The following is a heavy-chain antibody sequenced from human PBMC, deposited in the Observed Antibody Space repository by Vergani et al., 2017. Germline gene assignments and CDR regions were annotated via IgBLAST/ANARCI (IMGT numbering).Heavy chain of an antibody. Sequence: QVQLVQSGAEVKKPGSSVKVSCKASGGTFSSYAISWVRQAPGQGLEWMGRIIPIFGTANYAQKFQGRVTITADESTSTAYMELSSLRAEDTAVYYCAKDYFQGLRWSQRGCYFDLWGRGTLVTVSS. V-gene: IGHV1-69*18. D-gene: IGHD4-23*01. J-gene: IGHJ2*01. CDR2: IIPIFGTA. CDR3: AKDYFQGLRWSQRGCYFDL. CDR1: GGTFSSYA.